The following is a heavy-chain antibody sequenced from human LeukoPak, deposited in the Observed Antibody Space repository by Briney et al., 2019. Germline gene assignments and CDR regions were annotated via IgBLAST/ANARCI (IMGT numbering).Heavy chain of an antibody. Sequence: SVKVSCKASGGTFSSYAISWVRQAPGQGLEWMGGIIPIFGTANYAQKFQGRVTITTDESTSTAYMELSSLRSEDTAVYYCARGRSSTNYYFDYWGQGTLVTVSS. CDR3: ARGRSSTNYYFDY. CDR2: IIPIFGTA. J-gene: IGHJ4*02. D-gene: IGHD2-2*01. CDR1: GGTFSSYA. V-gene: IGHV1-69*05.